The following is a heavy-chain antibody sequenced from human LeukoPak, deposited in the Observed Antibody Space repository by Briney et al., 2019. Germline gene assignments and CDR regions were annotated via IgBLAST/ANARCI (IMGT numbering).Heavy chain of an antibody. Sequence: PSETLSLTCTVSGYSISSYYWSWIRQPAGKGLEWIGRIYTSGSTNYNPSLKSRVTMSVDTSKNQSSLKLSSVTAADTAVYYCARGLNRYYYGSGSYYNNYYNWFDPWGQGTLVTVSS. J-gene: IGHJ5*02. CDR3: ARGLNRYYYGSGSYYNNYYNWFDP. CDR2: IYTSGST. D-gene: IGHD3-10*01. CDR1: GYSISSYY. V-gene: IGHV4-4*07.